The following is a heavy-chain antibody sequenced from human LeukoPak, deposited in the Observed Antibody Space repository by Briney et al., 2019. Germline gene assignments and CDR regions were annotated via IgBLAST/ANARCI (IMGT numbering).Heavy chain of an antibody. D-gene: IGHD3-10*01. CDR3: ARDAPMVRGVNPFDN. V-gene: IGHV3-48*04. Sequence: GGSLRLSCAASGFTFSNYSMNWVRQAPGKGLEWVSYISSSSSTIYYADSVKGRFTISRDNAKNSLYLQMNSLRAEDTAVYYCARDAPMVRGVNPFDNWGQGTLVTVSS. J-gene: IGHJ4*02. CDR2: ISSSSSTI. CDR1: GFTFSNYS.